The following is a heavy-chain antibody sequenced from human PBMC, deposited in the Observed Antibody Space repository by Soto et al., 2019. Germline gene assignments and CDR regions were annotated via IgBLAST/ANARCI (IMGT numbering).Heavy chain of an antibody. CDR2: IYYSGST. CDR1: GGSISSSSYY. D-gene: IGHD3-10*01. CDR3: ARPYGSVPKARHIDY. J-gene: IGHJ4*02. V-gene: IGHV4-39*01. Sequence: SETLSLTCTVSGGSISSSSYYWGWIRQPPGKGLEWIGSIYYSGSTYYNPSLKSRVTISVDTSKNQFSLKLSSVTAADTAVYYCARPYGSVPKARHIDYWGQGTLVTVSS.